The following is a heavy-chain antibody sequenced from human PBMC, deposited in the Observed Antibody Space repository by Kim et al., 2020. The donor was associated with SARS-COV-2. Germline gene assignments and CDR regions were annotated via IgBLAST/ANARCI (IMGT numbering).Heavy chain of an antibody. V-gene: IGHV3-30*18. CDR3: AKGSMDV. CDR1: GFTFSSYG. J-gene: IGHJ6*02. Sequence: GGSLRLSCAASGFTFSSYGMHWVRQAPGKGLEWVAVISYDGSNKYYADSVKGRFTISRDNSKNTLYLQMNSLRAEDTAVYYCAKGSMDVWVQGTTVTVSS. CDR2: ISYDGSNK.